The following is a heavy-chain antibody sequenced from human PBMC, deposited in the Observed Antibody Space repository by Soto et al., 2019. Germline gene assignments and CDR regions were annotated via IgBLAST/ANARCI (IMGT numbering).Heavy chain of an antibody. Sequence: PGESVKISCKGSGYDFTPYWIAWVRQTPGKGLEWMVVIYPGGSDTKYSPSFQGQVTISADKSIDTAYLQRSGLKASDTAIYYCARAVGYSAASDFYSLGHWGQGTLVTVSS. D-gene: IGHD3-3*01. CDR2: IYPGGSDT. J-gene: IGHJ4*02. CDR1: GYDFTPYW. CDR3: ARAVGYSAASDFYSLGH. V-gene: IGHV5-51*01.